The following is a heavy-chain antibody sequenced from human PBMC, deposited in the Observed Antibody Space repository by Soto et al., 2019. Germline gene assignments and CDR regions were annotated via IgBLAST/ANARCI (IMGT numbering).Heavy chain of an antibody. Sequence: QDQLVQSGAEVKRPGASVKVSCKASGYSFTSYGISWVRQAPGQGLEWMGWISGYNGHPTYAQKVKDRVTMTTDTSTSTAYLELRSLRSDDTAVYYWARRVYDDLYYMDVWGKGTTVTVSS. D-gene: IGHD3-3*01. CDR2: ISGYNGHP. J-gene: IGHJ6*03. V-gene: IGHV1-18*01. CDR1: GYSFTSYG. CDR3: ARRVYDDLYYMDV.